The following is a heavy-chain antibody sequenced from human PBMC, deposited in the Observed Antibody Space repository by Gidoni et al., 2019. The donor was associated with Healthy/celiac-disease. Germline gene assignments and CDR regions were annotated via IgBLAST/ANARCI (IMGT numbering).Heavy chain of an antibody. CDR3: ANYPPITMVRGVTPFDY. CDR1: GFTFSSYA. CDR2: ISGRCGST. V-gene: IGHV3-23*01. Sequence: EVQLLESGGGLVQPGGSLRLSCAASGFTFSSYAMSWVRQAPGKGLEWVSAISGRCGSTYYADSVKGRFTISRDNSKNTLYLQMNSLRAEDTAVYYCANYPPITMVRGVTPFDYWGQGTLVTVSS. D-gene: IGHD3-10*01. J-gene: IGHJ4*02.